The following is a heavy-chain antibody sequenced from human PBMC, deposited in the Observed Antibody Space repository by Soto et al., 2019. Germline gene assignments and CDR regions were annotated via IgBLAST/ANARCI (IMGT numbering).Heavy chain of an antibody. CDR2: INPNSGGT. CDR3: ARDPNLGGIAVAGTENYYYGMDV. Sequence: ASVKVSCKASGYTFTGYCMHWVRQAPGQGLERVGWINPNSGGTNYAQKFQGRVTMTRDTSISTAYMELSRLRSEDTAVYYCARDPNLGGIAVAGTENYYYGMDVWGQGTTVTVS. V-gene: IGHV1-2*02. J-gene: IGHJ6*02. D-gene: IGHD6-19*01. CDR1: GYTFTGYC.